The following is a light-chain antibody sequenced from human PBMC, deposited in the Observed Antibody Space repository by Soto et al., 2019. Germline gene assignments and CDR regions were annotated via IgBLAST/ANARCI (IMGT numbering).Light chain of an antibody. J-gene: IGKJ4*01. CDR1: QGISSY. CDR3: QQYYSYPPLT. V-gene: IGKV1-8*01. CDR2: AAS. Sequence: AIRMTQSPSSLSASTGDRVTITCRASQGISSYLAWYQQKPGKAPKLLIYAASTLQSGVPSGFSGSGSGTDFTLTISCLQSEDFATYYCQQYYSYPPLTFGGGTKVDIK.